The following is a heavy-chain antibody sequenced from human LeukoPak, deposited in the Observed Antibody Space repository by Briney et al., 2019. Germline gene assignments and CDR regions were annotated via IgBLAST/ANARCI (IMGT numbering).Heavy chain of an antibody. Sequence: SETLSLTCTVSGYSISSGYYWGWIRQPPGKGLEWIGSIYYSGRTYYNPSLKSRVTISVDTSKNHFSLKLSSVTAADTAVYYCARIEYSSSCDYWGQGTLVTVSS. V-gene: IGHV4-38-2*02. CDR2: IYYSGRT. CDR1: GYSISSGYY. J-gene: IGHJ4*02. CDR3: ARIEYSSSCDY. D-gene: IGHD6-6*01.